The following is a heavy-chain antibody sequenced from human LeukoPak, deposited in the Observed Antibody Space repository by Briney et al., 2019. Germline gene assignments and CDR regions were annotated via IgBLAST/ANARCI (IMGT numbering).Heavy chain of an antibody. J-gene: IGHJ4*02. D-gene: IGHD2-2*01. CDR1: GFTFRSSG. Sequence: GGSLRLSCARSGFTFRSSGMYWVRQAPGKGLEWVAFIRYDGSNKYYADSVKGRFTISRDNSKNTLYLQMNSLRAEDTALYYCAKDRCCSTSCYAGTYFDYWGQGTLVTVSS. CDR3: AKDRCCSTSCYAGTYFDY. CDR2: IRYDGSNK. V-gene: IGHV3-30*02.